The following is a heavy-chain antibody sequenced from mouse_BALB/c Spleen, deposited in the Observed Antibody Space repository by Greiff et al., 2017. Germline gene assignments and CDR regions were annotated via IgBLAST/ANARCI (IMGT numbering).Heavy chain of an antibody. J-gene: IGHJ4*01. CDR3: ARNIHYYGYGAMDY. Sequence: EVKLVESGPGLVKPSQSLSLTCTVTGYSITSDYAWNWIRQFPGNKLEWMGYISYSGSTSYNPSLKSRISITRDTSKNQFFLQLNSVTTEDTATYYCARNIHYYGYGAMDYWGQGTSVTVSS. CDR2: ISYSGST. V-gene: IGHV3-2*02. CDR1: GYSITSDYA. D-gene: IGHD1-2*01.